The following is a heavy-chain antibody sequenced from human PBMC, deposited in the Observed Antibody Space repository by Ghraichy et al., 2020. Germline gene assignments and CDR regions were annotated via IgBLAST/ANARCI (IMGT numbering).Heavy chain of an antibody. CDR3: AREYYYDSSGYYAA. V-gene: IGHV3-66*01. J-gene: IGHJ4*02. CDR1: GFTVSSNY. CDR2: IYSGGST. Sequence: GGSLRLSCAASGFTVSSNYMSWVRQAPGKGLEWVSVIYSGGSTYYADSVKGRFTISRDNSKNTLYLQMNSLRAEDTAVYYCAREYYYDSSGYYAAGGQGTLVTVSS. D-gene: IGHD3-22*01.